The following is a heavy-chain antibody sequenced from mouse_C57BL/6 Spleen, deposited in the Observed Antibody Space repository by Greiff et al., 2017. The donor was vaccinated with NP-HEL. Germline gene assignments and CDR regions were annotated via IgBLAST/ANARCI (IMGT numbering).Heavy chain of an antibody. CDR3: ASKRTGTGYFDV. D-gene: IGHD4-1*01. CDR2: ISDGGSYT. V-gene: IGHV5-4*03. Sequence: DVKLVESGGGLVKPGGSLKLSCAASGFTFSSYAMSWVRQTPEKRLEWVATISDGGSYTYYPDNVKGRFTISRDNAKNNLYLQMSHLKTEDTAMYYCASKRTGTGYFDVWGTGTTVTVSS. J-gene: IGHJ1*03. CDR1: GFTFSSYA.